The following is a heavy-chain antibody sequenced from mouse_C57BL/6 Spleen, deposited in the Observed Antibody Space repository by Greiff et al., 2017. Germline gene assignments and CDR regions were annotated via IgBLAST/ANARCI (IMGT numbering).Heavy chain of an antibody. CDR3: ARGGSNYLYWYFDV. J-gene: IGHJ1*03. V-gene: IGHV1-53*01. Sequence: QVQLQQPGTELVKPGASVKLSCKASGYTFTSYWMHWVKQRPGQGLEWIGNINPSNGGTNYNEKFKSKATLTVDKSSSTAYMQLSSLTSEDAAGYYCARGGSNYLYWYFDVWGTGTTVTVSS. CDR2: INPSNGGT. D-gene: IGHD2-5*01. CDR1: GYTFTSYW.